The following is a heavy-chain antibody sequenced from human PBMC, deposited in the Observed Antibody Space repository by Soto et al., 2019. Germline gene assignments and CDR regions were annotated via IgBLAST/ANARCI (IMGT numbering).Heavy chain of an antibody. CDR1: GGSISSYY. D-gene: IGHD2-15*01. Sequence: LSLTCTVSGGSISSYYWSWIRQPPGKGLEWIGYMYYGGRTNYNPSLKSRVTISVDTSKMQVSLKLSSVTAADTAVYFCARGTPSPLIVRSSRGPWFDPWGQGTLVTVSS. V-gene: IGHV4-59*08. J-gene: IGHJ5*02. CDR3: ARGTPSPLIVRSSRGPWFDP. CDR2: MYYGGRT.